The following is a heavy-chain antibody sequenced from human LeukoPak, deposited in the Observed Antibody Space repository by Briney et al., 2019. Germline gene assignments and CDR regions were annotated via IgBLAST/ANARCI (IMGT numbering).Heavy chain of an antibody. J-gene: IGHJ4*02. Sequence: ASVKVSCKASGGTFSSYAISWVRQAPGQGLEWMGRIIPILGIANYAQKFQGRVTITADKSTSTAYMELSSLRSEDTAVYYCARDGVAVAPGPYYFDYWGQGTLVTVSS. D-gene: IGHD6-19*01. CDR3: ARDGVAVAPGPYYFDY. CDR2: IIPILGIA. CDR1: GGTFSSYA. V-gene: IGHV1-69*04.